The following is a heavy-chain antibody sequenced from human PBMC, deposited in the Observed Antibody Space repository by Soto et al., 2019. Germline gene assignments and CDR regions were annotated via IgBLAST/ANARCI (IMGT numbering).Heavy chain of an antibody. D-gene: IGHD3-9*01. CDR1: GFPFSDYY. CDR3: ARRRPTGYYNY. CDR2: IGSSSSYT. V-gene: IGHV3-11*05. Sequence: QVQLVESGGDLVKPGGSLRLSCAASGFPFSDYYMSWIRQAPGKGLVWVSSIGSSSSYTNYADSAKGRFTISRDNAKNSLYLQMNSLRAEDTAVYYCARRRPTGYYNYWGQGTLVTVSA. J-gene: IGHJ4*02.